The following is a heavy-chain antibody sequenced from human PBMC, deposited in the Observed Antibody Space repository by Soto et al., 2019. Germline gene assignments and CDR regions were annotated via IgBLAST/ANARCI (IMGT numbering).Heavy chain of an antibody. V-gene: IGHV1-69*06. CDR1: WGSFSSYA. Sequence: KRACERSWGSFSSYAMSLLRQAPGQGLEWMGGIIPIFGTANYAQKFQGRVTITADKSTSAAYMELSSLRSEDTAVYYCARILDRITSPATYYYHGMGIPGQRIT. D-gene: IGHD3-3*01. CDR2: IIPIFGTA. CDR3: ARILDRITSPATYYYHGMGI. J-gene: IGHJ6*02.